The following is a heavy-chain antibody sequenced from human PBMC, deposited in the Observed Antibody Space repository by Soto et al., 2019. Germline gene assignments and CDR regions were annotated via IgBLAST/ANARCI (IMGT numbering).Heavy chain of an antibody. V-gene: IGHV4-34*01. D-gene: IGHD6-13*01. CDR3: ARRGIAAARRAFDI. CDR1: GGSFSGYY. Sequence: PSETLSLTCAVYGGSFSGYYWSWIRQPPGKGLEWIGEINHSGSTNYNPSIKSRVTISVDTSKNQFSLKLSSVTAADTAVYYCARRGIAAARRAFDIWGQGTMVTVSS. CDR2: INHSGST. J-gene: IGHJ3*02.